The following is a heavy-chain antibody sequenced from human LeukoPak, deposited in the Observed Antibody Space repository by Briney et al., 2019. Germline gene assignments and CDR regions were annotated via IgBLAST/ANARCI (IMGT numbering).Heavy chain of an antibody. CDR3: AKEHRRKKYYDSSGYYYAAGY. D-gene: IGHD3-22*01. Sequence: GGSLRLSCAASGLTFSHYAMHWVRQAPGKGLEWVAFISYDGSNKHSADSVKGRFTISRDNSKNTLYLQMNSLRAEDTAVYYCAKEHRRKKYYDSSGYYYAAGYWGQGTLVTVSS. J-gene: IGHJ4*02. CDR1: GLTFSHYA. V-gene: IGHV3-30*04. CDR2: ISYDGSNK.